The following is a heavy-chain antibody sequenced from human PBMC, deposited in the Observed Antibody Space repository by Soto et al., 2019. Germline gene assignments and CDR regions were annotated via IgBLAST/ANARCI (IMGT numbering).Heavy chain of an antibody. V-gene: IGHV3-15*01. CDR3: TTFLCSGNTCYPY. J-gene: IGHJ4*02. CDR1: GFTFSTAW. CDR2: IKSKGDGGTM. Sequence: EVRLVESGGGLVEPGGSLTLSCAASGFTFSTAWMSWVRQAPGKGLEWVGRIKSKGDGGTMDLGAPAKGRFTIARDDSKDMVFLQMTSLRTEDTAVYYCTTFLCSGNTCYPYWGQGKLVTVSS. D-gene: IGHD2-2*01.